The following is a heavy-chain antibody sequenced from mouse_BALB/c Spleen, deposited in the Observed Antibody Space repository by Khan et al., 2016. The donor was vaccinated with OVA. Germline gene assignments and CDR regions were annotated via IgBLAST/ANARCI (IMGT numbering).Heavy chain of an antibody. Sequence: VHVKQSGPELMKPGASVKISCKASGYSFTSYYIHWVKQSHGKSLEWIGYVDPFSGGTTYNQKFKGKATLTVDKSSSTAYIHFSNLTSEDSAVYYCTRHGYVAWFTYWGQGTLVTVSA. D-gene: IGHD2-2*01. J-gene: IGHJ3*01. V-gene: IGHV1S135*01. CDR1: GYSFTSYY. CDR3: TRHGYVAWFTY. CDR2: VDPFSGGT.